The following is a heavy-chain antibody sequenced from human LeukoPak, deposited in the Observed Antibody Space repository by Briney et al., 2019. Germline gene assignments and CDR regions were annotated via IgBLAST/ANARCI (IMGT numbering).Heavy chain of an antibody. V-gene: IGHV1-69-2*01. D-gene: IGHD1-26*01. J-gene: IGHJ4*02. Sequence: AASVKVSCKVSAYTFTDYYMHWVQQAPGKGLEWMGLVDPEDGETIYAQKLQGRVTMTTDTSTSTAYMELRSLRSDDTAVYYCARDRSGSYFHWGQGTLVTVSS. CDR2: VDPEDGET. CDR1: AYTFTDYY. CDR3: ARDRSGSYFH.